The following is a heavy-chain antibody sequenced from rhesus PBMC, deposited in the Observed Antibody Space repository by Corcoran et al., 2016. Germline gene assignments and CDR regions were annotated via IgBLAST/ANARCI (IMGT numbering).Heavy chain of an antibody. CDR2: VSGSGGNT. CDR3: TLSFGSGWSPR. J-gene: IGHJ4*01. Sequence: QLQLQESGPGLLTPSETLSLTCAVSGGSISGHSWPWIRQFPGKGLEWFGRVSGSGGNTEYNPSLKSRVTSSRDTAKNHFSLNLNSVTAADTATYYCTLSFGSGWSPRWGQGLLVTVSS. CDR1: GGSISGHS. D-gene: IGHD6S26*01. V-gene: IGHV4-173*01.